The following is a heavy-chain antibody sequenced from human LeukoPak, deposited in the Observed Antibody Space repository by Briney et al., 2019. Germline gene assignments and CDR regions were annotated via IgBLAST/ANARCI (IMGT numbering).Heavy chain of an antibody. CDR3: AKGSSVLLWPGGFDY. CDR1: GFTFSSYA. V-gene: IGHV3-30*02. J-gene: IGHJ4*02. CDR2: IRYYGSTK. D-gene: IGHD3-10*01. Sequence: PGGSLRLSCAASGFTFSSYAMHWVRQAPGKGLEWVAFIRYYGSTKYYADSVKGRFTISRDNSKNTLYLQMNSLRAEDTAVYYCAKGSSVLLWPGGFDYWGQGTLVTVSS.